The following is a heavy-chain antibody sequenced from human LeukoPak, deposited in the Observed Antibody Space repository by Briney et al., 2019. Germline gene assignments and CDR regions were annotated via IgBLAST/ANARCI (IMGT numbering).Heavy chain of an antibody. Sequence: GASVKVSCKASGGTFSSYAISWVRQAPGQGLEWMGRIIPILGIANYAQKFQGRVTITADKSTSTAYMELSSLRSEDTAVYYCASSARYSESSSWSDAFDIWGQGTMVTVSS. CDR1: GGTFSSYA. CDR3: ASSARYSESSSWSDAFDI. D-gene: IGHD6-13*01. CDR2: IIPILGIA. V-gene: IGHV1-69*04. J-gene: IGHJ3*02.